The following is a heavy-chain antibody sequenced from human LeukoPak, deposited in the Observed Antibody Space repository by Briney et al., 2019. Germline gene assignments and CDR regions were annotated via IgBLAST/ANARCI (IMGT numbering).Heavy chain of an antibody. CDR3: AKVRRVQYYFHFMDV. Sequence: SETLSLTCAVYGGSFSGYYWSWIRQPPGKGLEWVGEINHSGSTNYNPSLKSRVTISVDTSKSHFSLRLTSVTAADTAVYYCAKVRRVQYYFHFMDVWDNGTTVIVSS. CDR2: INHSGST. J-gene: IGHJ6*03. V-gene: IGHV4-34*01. CDR1: GGSFSGYY.